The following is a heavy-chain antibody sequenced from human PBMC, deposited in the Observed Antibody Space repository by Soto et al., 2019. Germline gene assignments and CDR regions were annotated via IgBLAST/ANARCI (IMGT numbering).Heavy chain of an antibody. D-gene: IGHD7-27*01. J-gene: IGHJ4*02. CDR3: ARKAWVRFDY. Sequence: PSETLSLTCAVSGDSTSSSVWWTWVRLPPGKGLEWIGEVFHTGNTNYNPSLKSRVTMSVDKSTNEFSLKVTSVTAADTAIYYCARKAWVRFDYWGQGALVTVSS. CDR1: GDSTSSSVW. CDR2: VFHTGNT. V-gene: IGHV4-4*02.